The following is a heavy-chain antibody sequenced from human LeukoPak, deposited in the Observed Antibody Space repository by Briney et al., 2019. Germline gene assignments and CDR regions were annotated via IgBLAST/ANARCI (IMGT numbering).Heavy chain of an antibody. J-gene: IGHJ4*02. CDR1: GYTFTDYY. Sequence: ASVKVSCTASGYTFTDYYFHSIRGAPGQGLEWMGWIDPDSGDTTYAQNFQGRVTMTRDTSISTSYMELNRLRSDDTALYYCARDARDYGNQLLIRVDFFGDWGQGALVTVSS. V-gene: IGHV1-2*02. D-gene: IGHD2-2*01. CDR3: ARDARDYGNQLLIRVDFFGD. CDR2: IDPDSGDT.